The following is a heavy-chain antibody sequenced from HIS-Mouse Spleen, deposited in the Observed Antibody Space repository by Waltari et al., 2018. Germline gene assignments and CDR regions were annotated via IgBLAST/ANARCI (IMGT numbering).Heavy chain of an antibody. J-gene: IGHJ2*01. CDR2: ITYSGST. CDR1: GGSISSSSYY. V-gene: IGHV4-39*07. D-gene: IGHD6-13*01. CDR3: AREIPYSSSWYDWYFDL. Sequence: QLQLQESGPGLVKPSETLSLTCTVSGGSISSSSYYWGWIRQPPGKGLDWIGSITYSGSTYYNPSLKSRVTISVDTSKNQFSLKLSSVTAADTAVYYCAREIPYSSSWYDWYFDLWGRGTLVTVSS.